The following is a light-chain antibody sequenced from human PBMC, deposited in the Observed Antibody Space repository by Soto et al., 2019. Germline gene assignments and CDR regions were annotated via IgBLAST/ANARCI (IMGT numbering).Light chain of an antibody. V-gene: IGLV2-11*01. Sequence: QSVLTQPHSVSGSPGQSVTISCSGTSSDVGHYNFVSWYQHHPGKAPKLLIYDVTTRPSGVPDRFSSSKSGNTASLTISGLQAEDEADFYCCSYAGSYTWVFGGGTQLTVL. CDR3: CSYAGSYTWV. CDR1: SSDVGHYNF. J-gene: IGLJ3*02. CDR2: DVT.